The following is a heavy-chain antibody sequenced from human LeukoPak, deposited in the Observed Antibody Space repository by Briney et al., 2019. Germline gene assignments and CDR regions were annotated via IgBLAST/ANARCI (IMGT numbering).Heavy chain of an antibody. V-gene: IGHV1-46*01. CDR3: ARDSLDYGDCLDY. CDR1: GYTFTNYY. CDR2: INPSGGST. J-gene: IGHJ4*02. Sequence: GASVKVSCKASGYTFTNYYMHWVRQAPGQGLEWMGIINPSGGSTSYAQKFRGRVTMTRDTSTRTVYMELKSLRSEDTAVYYCARDSLDYGDCLDYWGQGTLVTVSS. D-gene: IGHD4-17*01.